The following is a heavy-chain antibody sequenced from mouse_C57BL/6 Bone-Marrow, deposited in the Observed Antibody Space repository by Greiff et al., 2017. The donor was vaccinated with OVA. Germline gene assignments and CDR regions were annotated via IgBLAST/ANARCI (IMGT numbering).Heavy chain of an antibody. CDR1: GFTFSSYG. V-gene: IGHV5-6*01. D-gene: IGHD1-1*01. J-gene: IGHJ3*01. CDR3: ARHTGGFAY. CDR2: ISSGGSYT. Sequence: QRVESGGDLVKPGGSLKLSCAASGFTFSSYGMSWVRQTPDKRLEWVATISSGGSYTYYPDSVKGRFTISRDNAKNTLYLQMSSLKSEDTAMYYCARHTGGFAYWGQGTLVTVSA.